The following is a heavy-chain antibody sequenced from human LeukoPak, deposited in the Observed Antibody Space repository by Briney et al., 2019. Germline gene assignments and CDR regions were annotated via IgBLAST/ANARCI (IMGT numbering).Heavy chain of an antibody. V-gene: IGHV4-59*08. Sequence: PSETLSLTCTVSGGSISSYYWGWIRQPPGKGLEWIGYIYYSGSTNYNPSLKSRVSISVDPSKSQFSLKLTSVTAADTAVYYCATHPLLDYWGQGSLVTVSS. J-gene: IGHJ4*02. CDR1: GGSISSYY. CDR2: IYYSGST. D-gene: IGHD3-16*02. CDR3: ATHPLLDY.